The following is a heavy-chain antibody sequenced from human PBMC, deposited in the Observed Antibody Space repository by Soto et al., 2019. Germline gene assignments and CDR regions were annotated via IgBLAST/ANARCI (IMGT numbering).Heavy chain of an antibody. D-gene: IGHD4-17*01. CDR2: IYYSGST. CDR1: GGSISSYY. CDR3: ARDTHGDYGLFDP. V-gene: IGHV4-59*01. Sequence: QVQLQESGPGLVKPSETLSLTCTVSGGSISSYYWSWIRQPPGKGLEWIGYIYYSGSTNYNPSLKSRVTISVDTSKNQFSLKLSSVTAADTAVYYCARDTHGDYGLFDPWGQGTLVTVSS. J-gene: IGHJ5*02.